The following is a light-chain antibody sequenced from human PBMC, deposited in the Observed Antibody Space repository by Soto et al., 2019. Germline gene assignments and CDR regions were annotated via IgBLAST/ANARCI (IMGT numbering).Light chain of an antibody. V-gene: IGLV2-23*01. J-gene: IGLJ2*01. CDR3: CSYAGSSTL. CDR2: EGS. CDR1: SSDVGSYNL. Sequence: QSALTQPASVSGSPGQSITISCTGTSSDVGSYNLVSWYQQHPGKAPKLMIYEGSKRPSVVSNLFSGSKSGNTASLTISGLQAEDESDYYCCSYAGSSTLFGGGTKLTVL.